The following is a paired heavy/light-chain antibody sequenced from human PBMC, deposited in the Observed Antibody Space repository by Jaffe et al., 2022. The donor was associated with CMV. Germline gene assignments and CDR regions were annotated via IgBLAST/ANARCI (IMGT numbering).Light chain of an antibody. CDR3: QSYDAYLRV. CDR2: ANI. J-gene: IGLJ3*02. V-gene: IGLV1-40*01. CDR1: GASSD. Sequence: QPVLTQPPSVSGAPGQTVIISCTGVGASSDVHWYQQLPGTAPKLLIYANINRPSGVPYRFSGSKSDTSASLAITGLQPEDEGVYHCQSYDAYLRVFGGGTKVTVL.
Heavy chain of an antibody. V-gene: IGHV1-69*09. D-gene: IGHD3-10*02. J-gene: IGHJ4*02. CDR2: VIPILRMT. Sequence: QEHLVQSGAEVRMPGSSVKVSCKAAEGTFHSYSINWLRQAPGQGLEWMGRVIPILRMTNQAQKFQGRVTFTADKSTGTAYMELRSLSSDDTAVYYCATAPPRRELLLFGELAGWGQGTLVTVS. CDR3: ATAPPRRELLLFGELAG. CDR1: EGTFHSYS.